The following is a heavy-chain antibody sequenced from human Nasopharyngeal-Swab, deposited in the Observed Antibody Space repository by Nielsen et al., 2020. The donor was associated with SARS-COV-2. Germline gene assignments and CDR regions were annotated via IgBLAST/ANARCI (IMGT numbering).Heavy chain of an antibody. CDR1: GGSISSDNYF. J-gene: IGHJ3*01. CDR3: AREVINQAVSDAFDF. CDR2: IHYTGKT. D-gene: IGHD3-16*02. V-gene: IGHV4-31*03. Sequence: SETLSLTCTVSGGSISSDNYFWSWIRQRPGKGLEWIGYIHYTGKTYYNPSLESRLTISLDTSRNQFSLMLRSVTAAGAAVYYCAREVINQAVSDAFDFWGQGTMVTVSS.